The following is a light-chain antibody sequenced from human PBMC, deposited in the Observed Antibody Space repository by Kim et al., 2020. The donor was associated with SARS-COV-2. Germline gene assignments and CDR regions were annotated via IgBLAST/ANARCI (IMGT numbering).Light chain of an antibody. Sequence: EIVLTQSPGTLSLSLEERATPSCRASQSVSSNCFAWYQQKPGQAPRLLIYGASSRATGIPDRFSGSGSGTDFTLTISKVEPEDFAVYYCQQYGSSLWTFGQGTKVDIK. CDR1: QSVSSNC. V-gene: IGKV3-20*01. CDR3: QQYGSSLWT. J-gene: IGKJ1*01. CDR2: GAS.